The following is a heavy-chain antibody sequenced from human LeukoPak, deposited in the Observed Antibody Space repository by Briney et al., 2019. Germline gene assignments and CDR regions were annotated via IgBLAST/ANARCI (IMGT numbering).Heavy chain of an antibody. CDR1: GYTFTSYI. J-gene: IGHJ6*03. D-gene: IGHD6-13*01. V-gene: IGHV1-18*01. Sequence: ASVKVSCKASGYTFTSYIISWVRQAPGKGLEWMGWINAYNGNTDYAQRVKGRLTMTTDTATSTAYMQLRSLRSDDTAVYYCARDRHIAAAVYYYYMDVWGKGTPVTVSS. CDR2: INAYNGNT. CDR3: ARDRHIAAAVYYYYMDV.